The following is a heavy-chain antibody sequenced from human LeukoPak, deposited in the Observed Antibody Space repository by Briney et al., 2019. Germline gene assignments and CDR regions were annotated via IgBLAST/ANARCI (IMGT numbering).Heavy chain of an antibody. V-gene: IGHV3-74*01. CDR2: INSDGGST. D-gene: IGHD6-19*01. CDR3: TRVRSSGWSYFDY. J-gene: IGHJ4*02. CDR1: GFTFSSYL. Sequence: PGGSLRLSCAASGFTFSSYLMHWVRQAPGKGLVWVSRINSDGGSTSYADSVKGRFTISRDNPKNTLYLQMNSLRPEDTAVYYCTRVRSSGWSYFDYWGQGTLVSVSP.